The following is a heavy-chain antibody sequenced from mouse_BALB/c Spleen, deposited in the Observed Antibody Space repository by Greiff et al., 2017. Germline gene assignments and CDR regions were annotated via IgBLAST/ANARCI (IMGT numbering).Heavy chain of an antibody. V-gene: IGHV1-4*02. D-gene: IGHD4-1*01. CDR3: NELGRSLYFDY. Sequence: QVQLKESAAELARPGASVKMSCKASGYTFTSYTMHWVKQRPGQGLEWIGYINPSSGYTEYNQKFKDKTTLTADKSSSTAYMQLSSLTSEDSAVYYCNELGRSLYFDYWGQGTTLTVSS. CDR2: INPSSGYT. CDR1: GYTFTSYT. J-gene: IGHJ2*01.